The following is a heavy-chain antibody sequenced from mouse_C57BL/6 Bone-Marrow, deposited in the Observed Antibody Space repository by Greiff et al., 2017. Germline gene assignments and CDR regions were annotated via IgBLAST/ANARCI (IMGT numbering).Heavy chain of an antibody. D-gene: IGHD1-1*01. V-gene: IGHV1-81*01. CDR1: GYTFTSYG. CDR3: ARRDGSSFYWYLDV. Sequence: QVQLQQSGAELARPGASVKLSCKASGYTFTSYGISWVKQRPGQGLEWIGEIYPRSGNTYYNEKFKGKATLTADKSTSTAYMELRSLTSEYSAVYFCARRDGSSFYWYLDVWGTGTTVTVSS. J-gene: IGHJ1*03. CDR2: IYPRSGNT.